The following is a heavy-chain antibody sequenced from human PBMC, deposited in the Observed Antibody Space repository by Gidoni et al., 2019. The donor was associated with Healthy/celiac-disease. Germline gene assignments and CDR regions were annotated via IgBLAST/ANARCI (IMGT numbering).Heavy chain of an antibody. CDR2: ISGSGGST. V-gene: IGHV3-23*01. CDR1: GHNFSSYA. D-gene: IGHD6-6*01. Sequence: EVQLLEDGGGLEQPEGSLRRDCADSGHNFSSYAMSWVRQAPGKGLQWFSAISGSGGSTYYADSVKGRFTISRDKSKNTLYLQLNSLRAEDTAVYYCAKEPPLAARFFDYWGQGTLVTVSS. CDR3: AKEPPLAARFFDY. J-gene: IGHJ4*02.